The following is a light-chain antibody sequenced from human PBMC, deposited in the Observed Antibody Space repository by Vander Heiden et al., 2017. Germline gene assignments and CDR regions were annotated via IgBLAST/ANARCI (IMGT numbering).Light chain of an antibody. J-gene: IGKJ4*01. V-gene: IGKV4-1*01. CDR3: QQYYSIPLT. CDR1: QSVFSSPHNKNF. Sequence: DIVMTQSADSLPVSLGERATIKCKSSQSVFSSPHNKNFLAWFQQKPGQPPKLLIYGTSTRESGVPDRFSGSGSGTDFTLTISSLQAEDVAVYYCQQYYSIPLTFGGGTKVEIK. CDR2: GTS.